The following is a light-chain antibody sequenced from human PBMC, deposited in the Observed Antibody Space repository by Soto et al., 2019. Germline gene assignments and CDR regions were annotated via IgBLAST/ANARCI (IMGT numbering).Light chain of an antibody. V-gene: IGLV2-14*01. CDR3: SSYTSRETWV. Sequence: QSALAQPASVSGSPGQSITISCTGTNSDVGGYNYVSWYQQFPGKAPKLMIYEVSNRPSGVPNRFSGSKSGNTASLTISGLQADDEADYYCSSYTSRETWVFGGGTKVTVL. J-gene: IGLJ3*02. CDR1: NSDVGGYNY. CDR2: EVS.